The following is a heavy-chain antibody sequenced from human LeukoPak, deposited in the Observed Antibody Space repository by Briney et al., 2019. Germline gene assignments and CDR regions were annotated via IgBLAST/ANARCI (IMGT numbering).Heavy chain of an antibody. CDR2: INHSGST. D-gene: IGHD3-3*01. J-gene: IGHJ5*02. V-gene: IGHV4-34*01. Sequence: PSETLSLTCAVYGGSFSGYYWSWIRQPPGKGLEWIGEINHSGSTNYNPSLTSRVTISVDTSKNQFSLKLSSVTAADTAVYYCARGSRVLRFSNWFDPWGQGTLVTVSS. CDR1: GGSFSGYY. CDR3: ARGSRVLRFSNWFDP.